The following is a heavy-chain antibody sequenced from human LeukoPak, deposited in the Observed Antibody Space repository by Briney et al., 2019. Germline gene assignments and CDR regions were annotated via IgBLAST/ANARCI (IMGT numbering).Heavy chain of an antibody. CDR2: IYPGDSDT. V-gene: IGHV5-51*01. Sequence: GESLQISCKGSGYSFTCYWIGWVRQMPGKGLEWMGIIYPGDSDTRYSPSFQGQVTISADKSISTAYLQWSSLKASDTAMYYCARDYGGNSYYYGMDVWGQGTTVTVSS. D-gene: IGHD4-17*01. J-gene: IGHJ6*02. CDR3: ARDYGGNSYYYGMDV. CDR1: GYSFTCYW.